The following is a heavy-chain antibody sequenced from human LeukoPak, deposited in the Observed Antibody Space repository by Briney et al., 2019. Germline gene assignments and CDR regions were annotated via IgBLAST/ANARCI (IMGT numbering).Heavy chain of an antibody. Sequence: ASVKVSCKASGYTFTSYGISWVRQAPGQGLEWMGWISAYNGNTNYAQKFQGRVTITADKSTSTAYMELSSLRSEDTAVYYCARDWGYGDYFDIWGQGTMVTVSS. D-gene: IGHD4-17*01. CDR2: ISAYNGNT. CDR1: GYTFTSYG. J-gene: IGHJ3*02. V-gene: IGHV1-18*01. CDR3: ARDWGYGDYFDI.